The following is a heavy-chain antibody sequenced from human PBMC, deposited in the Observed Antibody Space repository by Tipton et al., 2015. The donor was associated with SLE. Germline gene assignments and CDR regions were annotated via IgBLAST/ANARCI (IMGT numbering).Heavy chain of an antibody. Sequence: TLSLTCAVSGGSISSGGYYWGWIRQPPGKGLEWIGSIYYSGSTYYNPSLKSRVTISVDTSKNQFSLKLSSVTAADTAVYYCARDYHYDSSRRAFDIWGQGTMVTVSS. CDR1: GGSISSGGYY. J-gene: IGHJ3*02. CDR3: ARDYHYDSSRRAFDI. CDR2: IYYSGST. D-gene: IGHD3-22*01. V-gene: IGHV4-39*07.